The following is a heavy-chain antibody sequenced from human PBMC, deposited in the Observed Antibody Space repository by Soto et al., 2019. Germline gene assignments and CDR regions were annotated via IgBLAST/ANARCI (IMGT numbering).Heavy chain of an antibody. Sequence: GGSLRLSCAASGFTFSNYWVHWVRQAPGKGLEWVSAISGSGGSTYYADSVKGRFTISRDNSKSXLYMXINRLRAEDTAVYYCAKGAVLLWLGETPDYYYYMDVWGKGTTVTVS. V-gene: IGHV3-23*01. J-gene: IGHJ6*03. CDR1: GFTFSNYW. CDR3: AKGAVLLWLGETPDYYYYMDV. D-gene: IGHD3-10*01. CDR2: ISGSGGST.